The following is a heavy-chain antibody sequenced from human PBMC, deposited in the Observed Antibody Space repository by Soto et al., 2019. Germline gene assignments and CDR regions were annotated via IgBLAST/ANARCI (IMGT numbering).Heavy chain of an antibody. V-gene: IGHV1-69*08. CDR3: ARDYYYDSSGYLEDFQH. D-gene: IGHD3-22*01. J-gene: IGHJ1*01. CDR2: NIPILGIT. CDR1: GGTVSRYT. Sequence: QVQLVQSGAEVKKPGSSVKVSCKASGGTVSRYTIIWVRQAPGQGLEWMGRNIPILGITNYAQKFQGRVTITADKATSTDYMELSSLRSEDTAVYYCARDYYYDSSGYLEDFQHWGQGTLVTVSS.